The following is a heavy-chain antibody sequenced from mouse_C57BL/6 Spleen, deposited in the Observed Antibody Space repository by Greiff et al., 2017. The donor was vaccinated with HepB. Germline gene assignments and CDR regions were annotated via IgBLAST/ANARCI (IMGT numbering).Heavy chain of an antibody. J-gene: IGHJ2*01. Sequence: EVQLQQSGAELVRPGASVKLSCTASGFNIKDDYMHWVKQRPEQGLEWIGWIDPENGDTEYASKFQGTATITADTSSNTAYLQLSSLTSEDTAVYYCSYYGRNYFDYWGQGTTLTVSS. D-gene: IGHD1-1*01. CDR3: SYYGRNYFDY. V-gene: IGHV14-4*01. CDR2: IDPENGDT. CDR1: GFNIKDDY.